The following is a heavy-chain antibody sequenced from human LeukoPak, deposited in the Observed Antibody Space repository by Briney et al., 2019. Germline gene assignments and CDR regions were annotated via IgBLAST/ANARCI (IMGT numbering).Heavy chain of an antibody. Sequence: GGSLRLSCAASGFTVSRNYMSWARLAPGKGLEWVAIITSAGATHYATSVKARFTISRDDSKNTMCLQMNSLRVEDTAVYYCATRGLSGYYYGMDVWGQGTTVTVSS. CDR3: ATRGLSGYYYGMDV. D-gene: IGHD3-10*01. CDR1: GFTVSRNY. CDR2: ITSAGAT. V-gene: IGHV3-66*01. J-gene: IGHJ6*02.